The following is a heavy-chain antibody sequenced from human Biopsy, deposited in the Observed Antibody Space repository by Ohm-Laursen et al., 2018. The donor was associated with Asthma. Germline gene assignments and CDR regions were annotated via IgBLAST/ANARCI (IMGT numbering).Heavy chain of an antibody. D-gene: IGHD4-11*01. Sequence: LSLTCAASGFTFSNYGMHWVRQAPGKGLDWVALISYDGSNDFYADSVKGRFTISRDNSKNTLYLQMNSLTFEDTAVYYCAKSVRYSNFVDSWGQGTLVTVSS. J-gene: IGHJ4*02. CDR2: ISYDGSND. CDR1: GFTFSNYG. CDR3: AKSVRYSNFVDS. V-gene: IGHV3-30*18.